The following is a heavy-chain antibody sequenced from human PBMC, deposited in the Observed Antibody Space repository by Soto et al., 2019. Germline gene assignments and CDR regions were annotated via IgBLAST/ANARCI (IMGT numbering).Heavy chain of an antibody. CDR2: IIPIFGTA. D-gene: IGHD6-6*01. Sequence: SVKVSCKASGGTFSSYAISWVRQAPGQGLEWMGGIIPIFGTANYAQKFQGRVTITADESTSTAYMELSSLRSEDTAVYYCAIEYSSSSAHYYYYYGMDVWGQGTPVTVSS. CDR1: GGTFSSYA. CDR3: AIEYSSSSAHYYYYYGMDV. V-gene: IGHV1-69*13. J-gene: IGHJ6*02.